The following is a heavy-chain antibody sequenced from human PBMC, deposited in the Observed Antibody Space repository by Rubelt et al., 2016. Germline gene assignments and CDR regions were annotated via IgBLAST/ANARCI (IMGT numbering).Heavy chain of an antibody. CDR2: INRDGSSP. CDR3: ARDSKSDFDY. CDR1: GFTFSRYW. Sequence: EVQLVESGGGLVQPGGSLRLSCAASGFTFSRYWMHWVRQAPGKGLVWVSRINRDGSSPAYSDSVKCRFSISRNNAMNTLYLQMNSLGVEDTAVYYCARDSKSDFDYGGQGTLVTVSS. D-gene: IGHD4-11*01. V-gene: IGHV3-74*01. J-gene: IGHJ4*02.